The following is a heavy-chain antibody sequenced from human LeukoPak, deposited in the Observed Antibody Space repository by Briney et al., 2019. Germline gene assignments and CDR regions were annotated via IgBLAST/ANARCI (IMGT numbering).Heavy chain of an antibody. CDR3: ARLLWFGQFYFDY. V-gene: IGHV4-39*07. Sequence: PSETLSLTCIVSDGSISSSSYYWGWIRQPPGKGLEWIGTIYYSGSTYYNPSLKSRVTISVDTSKNQFSLKLSSVTAADTAVYYCARLLWFGQFYFDYWGQGTLVTVSS. CDR2: IYYSGST. D-gene: IGHD3-10*01. J-gene: IGHJ4*02. CDR1: DGSISSSSYY.